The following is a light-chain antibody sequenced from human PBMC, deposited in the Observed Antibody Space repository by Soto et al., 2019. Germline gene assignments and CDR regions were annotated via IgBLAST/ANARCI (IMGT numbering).Light chain of an antibody. J-gene: IGKJ1*01. CDR3: QQSYSTPCT. CDR2: LAS. V-gene: IGKV1-39*01. CDR1: QSISNY. Sequence: DIQMTQSPSSLSASVGDRVTITCRASQSISNYLNWYQQKPGKAPKLLIYLASSLQSGVPSRFSGSGSGTDFTLTISSLQPEDCATYYCQQSYSTPCTFGQGTKVEIK.